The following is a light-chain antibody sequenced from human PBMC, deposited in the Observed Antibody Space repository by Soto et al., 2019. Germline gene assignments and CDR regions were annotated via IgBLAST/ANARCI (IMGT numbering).Light chain of an antibody. CDR3: QQYNSYPFP. V-gene: IGKV1-39*01. J-gene: IGKJ3*01. Sequence: DIQMTQSPSSLSASVGDRVTITCRASQSISSYLNWYQQKPGKAPKLLIYAASSLQSGVPSRFSGSGSGTDFTLTISRLQPEDFATYYCQQYNSYPFPFGPGTKVDIK. CDR1: QSISSY. CDR2: AAS.